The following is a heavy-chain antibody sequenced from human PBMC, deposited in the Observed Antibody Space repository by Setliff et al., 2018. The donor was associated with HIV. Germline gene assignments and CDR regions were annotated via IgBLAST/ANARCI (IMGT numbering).Heavy chain of an antibody. J-gene: IGHJ2*01. CDR2: IYYSGCT. D-gene: IGHD4-17*01. Sequence: KTSETLSLTCTVSGGSISSYYWSWIRQPPGKRLEWIGYIYYSGCTNYNPSLKSRVTISVDTSKNQFSLKLSSVTAADTAVYYCASSYGDYGNWYFDLRGRGTLVTVSS. CDR3: ASSYGDYGNWYFDL. CDR1: GGSISSYY. V-gene: IGHV4-59*01.